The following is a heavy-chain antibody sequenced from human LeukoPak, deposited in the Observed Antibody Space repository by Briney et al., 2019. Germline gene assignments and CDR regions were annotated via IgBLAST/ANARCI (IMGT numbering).Heavy chain of an antibody. Sequence: SETLSLTCAVYGGSFSGYYWSWIRQPPGKGLEWIGEINHSGSTNYNPSLKSRVTISVDTSKNQFSLKLSSVTAADTAVYYCATASGYVSDAFDIWGQGTMVTVSS. CDR2: INHSGST. V-gene: IGHV4-34*01. CDR1: GGSFSGYY. CDR3: ATASGYVSDAFDI. J-gene: IGHJ3*02. D-gene: IGHD5-12*01.